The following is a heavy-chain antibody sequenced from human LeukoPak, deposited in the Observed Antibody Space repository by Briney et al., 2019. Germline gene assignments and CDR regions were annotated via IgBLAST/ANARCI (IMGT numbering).Heavy chain of an antibody. CDR1: GFIFSSYP. Sequence: PGGSLRLSCAACGFIFSSYPMSWVRQAPGKGLEWVSAISGTAENTYYADSVKGRFSISRDNSRNTVHLQMNSLRPEDTAVYYCANQRGGFWGQGTLVTVSS. CDR3: ANQRGGF. J-gene: IGHJ4*02. D-gene: IGHD3-10*01. CDR2: ISGTAENT. V-gene: IGHV3-23*01.